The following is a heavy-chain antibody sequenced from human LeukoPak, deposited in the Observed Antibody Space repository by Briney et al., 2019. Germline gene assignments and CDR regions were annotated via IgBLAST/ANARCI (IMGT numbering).Heavy chain of an antibody. V-gene: IGHV3-11*01. CDR2: ISSSGSTI. J-gene: IGHJ4*02. CDR3: ARGRIPYYYDSSGSPDY. Sequence: KPGGSLRLSCAASEFSVGSNYMSWIRQAPGKGLEWVSYISSSGSTIYYADSVKGRFTISRDNAKNSLYLQMNSLRSEDTAVYYCARGRIPYYYDSSGSPDYWGQGTLVTVSS. D-gene: IGHD3-22*01. CDR1: EFSVGSNY.